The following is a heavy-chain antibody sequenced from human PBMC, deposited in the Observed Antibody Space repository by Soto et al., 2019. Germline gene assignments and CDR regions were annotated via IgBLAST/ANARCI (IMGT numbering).Heavy chain of an antibody. D-gene: IGHD4-17*01. CDR2: INAGNGNT. Sequence: ASVKVSCKASGYTFTSYAMHWVRQAPGQRLEWMGWINAGNGNTKYSQKFQGRVTITRDTSASTAYMELSSLRSEDTAVYYCARAGDYGDFYFDYWGQGTLVTSPQ. CDR3: ARAGDYGDFYFDY. J-gene: IGHJ4*02. CDR1: GYTFTSYA. V-gene: IGHV1-3*01.